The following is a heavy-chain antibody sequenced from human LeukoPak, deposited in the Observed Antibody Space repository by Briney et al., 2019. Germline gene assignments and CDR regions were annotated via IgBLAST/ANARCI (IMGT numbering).Heavy chain of an antibody. V-gene: IGHV4-59*01. J-gene: IGHJ5*02. CDR2: MYYSGST. CDR3: ARYSSSWSHLIP. Sequence: PSETLSLTCTVSDGSITSDYWSWIRQPPGKGLEWIGYMYYSGSTNYNPSLKSRVTISVDTSKNQFSLKLSSVTAADTAEYYCARYSSSWSHLIPWGQGTLVTVSS. CDR1: DGSITSDY. D-gene: IGHD6-13*01.